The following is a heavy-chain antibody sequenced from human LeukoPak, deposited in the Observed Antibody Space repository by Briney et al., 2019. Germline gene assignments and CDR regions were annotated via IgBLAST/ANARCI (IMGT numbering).Heavy chain of an antibody. Sequence: QPGGSLRLSCAASGFSFSTYNMIWVRQAPGKGLECISYITPTSTTLHYADSVKGRFAVSRDNANSLLYLQMNSLRVEDTAVYYCARVVSGVTGGDYWGQGTLVSVSS. CDR3: ARVVSGVTGGDY. V-gene: IGHV3-48*04. D-gene: IGHD3-3*01. CDR2: ITPTSTTL. J-gene: IGHJ4*02. CDR1: GFSFSTYN.